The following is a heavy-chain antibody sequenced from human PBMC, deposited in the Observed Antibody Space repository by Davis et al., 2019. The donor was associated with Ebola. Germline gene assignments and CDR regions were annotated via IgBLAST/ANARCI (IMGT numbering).Heavy chain of an antibody. CDR1: GYTFTSYA. CDR2: INAGNGNT. J-gene: IGHJ6*02. Sequence: AASAKVSCKAPGYTFTSYAMHRVRQAPGQRLEWMGWINAGNGNTKYSQKFQGRVTITRDTSASTAYMELSSLRSEDTAVYYCARDLRFLEWLTQTYYYGMDVWGQGTTVTVSS. D-gene: IGHD3-3*01. V-gene: IGHV1-3*01. CDR3: ARDLRFLEWLTQTYYYGMDV.